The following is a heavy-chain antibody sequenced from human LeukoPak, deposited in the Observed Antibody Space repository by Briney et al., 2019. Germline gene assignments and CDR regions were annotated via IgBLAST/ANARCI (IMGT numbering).Heavy chain of an antibody. V-gene: IGHV4-39*01. CDR1: GGSISSSSYY. Sequence: SETLSLTCTVSGGSISSSSYYWGWIRQPPGKGLEWIGSIYYSGSTYYNPSLKSRVTISVDTSKNQFSLKLSSVTAADTAVYYCAGGSGWLIDYWGQGTLVTVSS. CDR2: IYYSGST. D-gene: IGHD5-12*01. CDR3: AGGSGWLIDY. J-gene: IGHJ4*02.